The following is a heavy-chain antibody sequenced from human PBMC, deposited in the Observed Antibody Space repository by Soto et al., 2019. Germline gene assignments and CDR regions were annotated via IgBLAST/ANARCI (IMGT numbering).Heavy chain of an antibody. D-gene: IGHD7-27*01. CDR2: IDFTSNSI. CDR1: GFSFSDYY. J-gene: IGHJ4*02. Sequence: PGGSLRLSCAASGFSFSDYYMSWIRQAPGKGLEWVSYIDFTSNSIYYADSVKGRFTISRDNAKNSLYLQMNSLRAEDTAVYYCARESNAHFDYWGQGTMVTVSS. CDR3: ARESNAHFDY. V-gene: IGHV3-11*04.